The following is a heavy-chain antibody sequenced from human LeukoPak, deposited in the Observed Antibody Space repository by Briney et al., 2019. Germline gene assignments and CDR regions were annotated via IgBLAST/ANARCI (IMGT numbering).Heavy chain of an antibody. Sequence: SETLSLTCTVSGGSISSYYWSWIRQPPGKGLEWIGYIYYSGSTNYNPSLKSRVTISVDTSKNQFSLKLSSVTAADTAVYYCARGVYCSGGSCYLHNWFDPWGQGTLVTVSS. J-gene: IGHJ5*02. CDR1: GGSISSYY. CDR2: IYYSGST. CDR3: ARGVYCSGGSCYLHNWFDP. V-gene: IGHV4-59*08. D-gene: IGHD2-15*01.